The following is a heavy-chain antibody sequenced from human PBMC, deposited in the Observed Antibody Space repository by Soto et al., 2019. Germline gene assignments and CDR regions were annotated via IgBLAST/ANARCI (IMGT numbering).Heavy chain of an antibody. CDR3: AQLGLMTFSHKHYFNP. J-gene: IGHJ5*02. V-gene: IGHV3-23*01. D-gene: IGHD3-10*01. CDR2: IKSDGSST. CDR1: GFSFDNYG. Sequence: EVQLLESGGDLVQPGGSLRLSCVGSGFSFDNYGMSWVRQAPGKGLEWVSAIKSDGSSTHYAASVKDRFTISRDNSKNTLYLQLNSLRAEDTAVYYCAQLGLMTFSHKHYFNPWGRGTLVTVSS.